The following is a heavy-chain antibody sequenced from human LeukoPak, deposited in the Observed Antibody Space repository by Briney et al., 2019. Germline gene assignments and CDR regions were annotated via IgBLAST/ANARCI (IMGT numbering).Heavy chain of an antibody. CDR3: ARTCSSSSCYMVH. CDR1: GYTFANFG. V-gene: IGHV1-18*01. Sequence: ASVKVSCKASGYTFANFGITWVRPAPGQGLEWMGWISVYNGNTNYAQNLQGRVTLTTDTSTSTAYMELSSLRSDDTALYYCARTCSSSSCYMVHWGQGTLVTVSS. D-gene: IGHD2-2*02. CDR2: ISVYNGNT. J-gene: IGHJ4*02.